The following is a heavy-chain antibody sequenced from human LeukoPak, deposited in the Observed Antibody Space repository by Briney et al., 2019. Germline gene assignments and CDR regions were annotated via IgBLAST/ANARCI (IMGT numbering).Heavy chain of an antibody. CDR2: FDPEDGET. J-gene: IGHJ4*02. D-gene: IGHD1-26*01. V-gene: IGHV1-24*01. Sequence: AASVKVSCKVSGYTLTELSMHWVRQAPGEGLEWMGGFDPEDGETIYAQKFQGRVTMTEDTSTDTAYMELSSLRSEDTAVYYCATRIYSGRDYFDYWGQGTLVTVSS. CDR1: GYTLTELS. CDR3: ATRIYSGRDYFDY.